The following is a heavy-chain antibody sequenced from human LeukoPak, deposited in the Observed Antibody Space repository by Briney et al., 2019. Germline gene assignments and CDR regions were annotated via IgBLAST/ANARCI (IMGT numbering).Heavy chain of an antibody. V-gene: IGHV3-33*06. CDR2: IWYDGSNK. J-gene: IGHJ5*02. Sequence: GRSLRLSCAASGFTFSSYGMHWVRQAPGKGLEWVAVIWYDGSNKYYADSVKGRFTISRDNSKNTLYLQMNSLRAEDTAVYYCAKDHYDDSSGECLFDPWGQGTLVTVSS. CDR3: AKDHYDDSSGECLFDP. CDR1: GFTFSSYG. D-gene: IGHD3-22*01.